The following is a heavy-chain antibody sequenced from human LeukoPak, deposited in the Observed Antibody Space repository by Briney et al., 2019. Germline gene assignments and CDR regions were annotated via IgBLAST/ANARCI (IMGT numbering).Heavy chain of an antibody. CDR3: ARVDGSYGRRRFDY. Sequence: ASVKVSCKASGYTFHRYGISWVRQAPGQGLEWMGWINTNTGNPTYAQGFTGRFVFSLDTSVSTAYLQISSLKAEDTAVYYCARVDGSYGRRRFDYWGQGTLVTVSS. CDR1: GYTFHRYG. J-gene: IGHJ4*02. V-gene: IGHV7-4-1*02. CDR2: INTNTGNP. D-gene: IGHD5-18*01.